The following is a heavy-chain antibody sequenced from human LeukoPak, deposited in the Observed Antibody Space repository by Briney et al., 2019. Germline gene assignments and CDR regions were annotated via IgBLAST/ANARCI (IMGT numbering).Heavy chain of an antibody. CDR1: GFTFSSYA. CDR2: ISYDGSNK. J-gene: IGHJ4*02. CDR3: AKVLYSSGWYLGFDY. D-gene: IGHD6-19*01. Sequence: GGSLRLSCAASGFTFSSYAMHWVRQAPGKGLEWVAVISYDGSNKYYADSVKGRFTISRDNSKNTLYLQMNSLRAEDTAVYYCAKVLYSSGWYLGFDYWGQGTLVTVSS. V-gene: IGHV3-30-3*01.